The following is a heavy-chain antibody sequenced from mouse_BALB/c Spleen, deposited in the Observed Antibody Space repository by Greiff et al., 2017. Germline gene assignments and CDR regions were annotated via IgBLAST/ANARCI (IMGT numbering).Heavy chain of an antibody. J-gene: IGHJ4*01. CDR2: ISSGGST. Sequence: EVQLVESGGGLVKPGGSLKLSCAASGFTFSSYAMSWVRQTPEKRLEWVASISSGGSTYYPASVKGRFTITRDNARNSMYLQMSSLRSEDTAMDYCVCCLLRLHAMDYWGQGTSVTVSS. V-gene: IGHV5-6-5*01. CDR3: VCCLLRLHAMDY. CDR1: GFTFSSYA. D-gene: IGHD1-2*01.